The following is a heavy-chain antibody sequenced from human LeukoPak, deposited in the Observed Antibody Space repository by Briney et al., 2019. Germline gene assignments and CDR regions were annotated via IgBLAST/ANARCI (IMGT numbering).Heavy chain of an antibody. D-gene: IGHD3-3*01. CDR3: ARDLLEWYFDY. Sequence: GGSLRLSCAASGLTVSSTYMSWVRQTPGKGLEWVSVIYSGGSTYYADSVKGRFTISRDNSKNTLCLQMNSLRAEDTAVYYCARDLLEWYFDYWGQGTLVTVSS. CDR1: GLTVSSTY. J-gene: IGHJ4*02. V-gene: IGHV3-66*01. CDR2: IYSGGST.